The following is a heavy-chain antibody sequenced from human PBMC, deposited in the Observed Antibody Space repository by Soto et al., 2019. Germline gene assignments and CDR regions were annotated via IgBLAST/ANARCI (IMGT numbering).Heavy chain of an antibody. D-gene: IGHD2-2*01. CDR1: GGTFSSYA. J-gene: IGHJ4*02. CDR2: IIPILGTA. CDR3: ARESYNNIVLVPAAPFDY. V-gene: IGHV1-69*11. Sequence: QVQLVQSGAEVKKPGSSVKVSCKASGGTFSSYAISWVRQAPGQGLEWMGGIIPILGTANYAQKFQGRVTITADESTSPAYMELSSLRSEDTAVYYCARESYNNIVLVPAAPFDYWGQGTLVTVSS.